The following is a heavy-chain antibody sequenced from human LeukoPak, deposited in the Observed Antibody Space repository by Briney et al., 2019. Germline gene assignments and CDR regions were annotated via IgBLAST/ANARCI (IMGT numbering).Heavy chain of an antibody. D-gene: IGHD3-3*01. V-gene: IGHV1-58*02. CDR1: GFTFTSSA. Sequence: SVKVSCKASGFTFTSSAMQWVRQARGQRLEWIGWIVVGSGNTNYAQKFQERVTITRDMSTSTAYMELSSLRSEDTAVYYCAAGTRFLEWLLSGDYYYGMDVWGQGTTVTVSS. J-gene: IGHJ6*02. CDR2: IVVGSGNT. CDR3: AAGTRFLEWLLSGDYYYGMDV.